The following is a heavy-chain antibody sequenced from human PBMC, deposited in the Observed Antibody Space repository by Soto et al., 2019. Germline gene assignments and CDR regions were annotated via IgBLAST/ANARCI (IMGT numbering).Heavy chain of an antibody. V-gene: IGHV4-59*01. CDR2: VYSSGST. Sequence: QVQLQESGPGLVKPSETLSLTCTVSGDSITSYNWNWLRQPPGKALEWIGYVYSSGSTNYNPSLKSRVTISVDTSRNPFSLKVNSVTAADTAVYYCARRAVVAVTGSLDNWLDPWGQGILVTVSS. CDR1: GDSITSYN. J-gene: IGHJ5*02. D-gene: IGHD2-21*01. CDR3: ARRAVVAVTGSLDNWLDP.